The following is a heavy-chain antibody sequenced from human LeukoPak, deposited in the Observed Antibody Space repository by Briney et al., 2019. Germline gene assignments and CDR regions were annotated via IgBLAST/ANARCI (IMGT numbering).Heavy chain of an antibody. J-gene: IGHJ5*02. CDR3: AKAADGVPPGKPLNWFDP. D-gene: IGHD2-2*02. V-gene: IGHV3-30*18. CDR1: GFTFSSYG. Sequence: SGGSLRPSCAASGFTFSSYGMHWVRQAPGKGLEWVAVISYDGSNKYYADSVKGRFTISRDNSKNTLYLQMNSLRAEDTAVYYCAKAADGVPPGKPLNWFDPRGQGTLGTVSS. CDR2: ISYDGSNK.